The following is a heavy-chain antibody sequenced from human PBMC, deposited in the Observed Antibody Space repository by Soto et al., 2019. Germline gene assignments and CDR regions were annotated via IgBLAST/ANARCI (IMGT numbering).Heavy chain of an antibody. V-gene: IGHV4-31*03. CDR1: GGSISSGGYY. D-gene: IGHD1-26*01. CDR2: IYYSGST. CDR3: ARYSGSYYVPIDY. Sequence: QVQLQESGPGLVKPSQTLSLTCTVSGGSISSGGYYWSWIRQHPGNGLEWIGYIYYSGSTYYNPSLKSRVTISVDTSKNQFSLKLSSVTAADTAVYYGARYSGSYYVPIDYWGQGTLVTVSS. J-gene: IGHJ4*02.